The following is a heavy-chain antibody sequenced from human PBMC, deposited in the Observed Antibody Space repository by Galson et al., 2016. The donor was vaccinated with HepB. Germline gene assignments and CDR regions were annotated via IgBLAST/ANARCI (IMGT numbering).Heavy chain of an antibody. CDR2: ISSSGKYI. CDR1: GISFSFYS. V-gene: IGHV3-21*01. Sequence: SLRLSCADSGISFSFYSMNWVRQAPGKGLEWVSSISSSGKYIYYAESVKGRFTISRDNAKNSLYLQMNSLRAEDTAVYYCARDQNYYYGMDVWGQGTTVTVSS. D-gene: IGHD2/OR15-2a*01. CDR3: ARDQNYYYGMDV. J-gene: IGHJ6*02.